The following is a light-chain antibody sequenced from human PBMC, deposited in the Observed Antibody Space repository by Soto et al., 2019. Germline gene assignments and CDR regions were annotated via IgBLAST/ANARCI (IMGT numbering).Light chain of an antibody. J-gene: IGKJ5*01. CDR2: DAS. CDR3: QVRTNWSIA. V-gene: IGKV3-11*01. CDR1: QSVRSY. Sequence: EIVLTQSPGTLSLSPGERATLSFRASQSVRSYLAWYPQNPGQAPRIIIYDASNRATGIPARFSGTGAGTEFTLTINNLEPEDVAVYYCQVRTNWSIAFGRGTRLEIK.